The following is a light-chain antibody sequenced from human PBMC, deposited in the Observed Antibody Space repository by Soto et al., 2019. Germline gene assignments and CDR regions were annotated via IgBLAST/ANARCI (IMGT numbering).Light chain of an antibody. CDR1: QDIRRE. CDR2: TAS. Sequence: AIQMTQSPSSLSAAVGDRVTITCRASQDIRRELGWYQQKPGKAPKVLIYTASTLQSGVPSRFSGSGSGTDFTLTISSLQPEDFATYYCLQDYSYPLTFGGGTKVEIK. CDR3: LQDYSYPLT. V-gene: IGKV1-6*01. J-gene: IGKJ4*01.